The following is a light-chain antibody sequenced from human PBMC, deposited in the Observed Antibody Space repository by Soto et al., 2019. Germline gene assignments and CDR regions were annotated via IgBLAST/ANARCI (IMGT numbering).Light chain of an antibody. CDR3: QQLDSYPIT. CDR2: AAS. V-gene: IGKV1-9*01. Sequence: TQLTQSPSYLSASVGDRVTITCRAGQGINSYLAWYQQRPGKAPKFLIYAASTLQSGVPSRFSGSGYGADFTLTISSLQPEDFATYYCQQLDSYPITFGPGTKVDIK. CDR1: QGINSY. J-gene: IGKJ3*01.